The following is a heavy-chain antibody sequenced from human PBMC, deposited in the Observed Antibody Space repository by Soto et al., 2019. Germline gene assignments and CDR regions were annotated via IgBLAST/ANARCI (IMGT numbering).Heavy chain of an antibody. CDR2: IIPIFGTA. D-gene: IGHD3-10*01. CDR1: GGTFSSYA. CDR3: ARVEGGSGSYYNPYYGMDV. J-gene: IGHJ6*01. V-gene: IGHV1-69*13. Sequence: SVKLACKSSGGTFSSYAISWGRQAPGQGLEWMGGIIPIFGTANYAQKFQGRVTITADESTSTAYMELTSLRSEDTAVYYCARVEGGSGSYYNPYYGMDVRGQGTTVTVSS.